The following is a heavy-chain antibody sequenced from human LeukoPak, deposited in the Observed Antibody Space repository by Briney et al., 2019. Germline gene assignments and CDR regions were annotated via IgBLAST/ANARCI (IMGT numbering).Heavy chain of an antibody. V-gene: IGHV4-59*01. CDR2: IYYSGGT. D-gene: IGHD2-15*01. CDR3: ARGYCSGGSCYWNWFDP. CDR1: GGSISSYY. J-gene: IGHJ5*02. Sequence: SETLSLTCTVSGGSISSYYWSWIRQPPGKGLEWIGYIYYSGGTNYNPSLKSRVTISVDTSKNQFSLKLSSVTAADTAVYYCARGYCSGGSCYWNWFDPWGQGTLVTVSS.